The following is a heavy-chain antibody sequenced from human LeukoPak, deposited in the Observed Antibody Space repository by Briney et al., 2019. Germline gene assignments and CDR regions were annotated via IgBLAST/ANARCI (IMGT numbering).Heavy chain of an antibody. CDR3: ARDMYYGSGSYTYYFDY. CDR1: GFTFSSYG. J-gene: IGHJ4*02. V-gene: IGHV3-33*01. D-gene: IGHD3-10*01. Sequence: GGSLRLSCAASGFTFSSYGMHWVRQAPGKGLEWVAVIWYDGSNKYYADSVKGRFTISRDNSKNTLYLQMNSLRAEDTAVYYCARDMYYGSGSYTYYFDYWGQGTLVTVSS. CDR2: IWYDGSNK.